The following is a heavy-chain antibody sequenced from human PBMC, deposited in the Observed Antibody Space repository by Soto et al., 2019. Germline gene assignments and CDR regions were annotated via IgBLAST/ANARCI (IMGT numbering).Heavy chain of an antibody. CDR1: GYTFSNYG. J-gene: IGHJ4*02. Sequence: ASVKVSCKASGYTFSNYGISWVRQAPGQGLEWMGWLTAYNGNTNYAQKFQGRLTVTTDSFTSTAYMELRSLRSDDTAVYYCARGRPHDYRGQATLVTVSS. V-gene: IGHV1-18*01. D-gene: IGHD3-16*01. CDR3: ARGRPHDY. CDR2: LTAYNGNT.